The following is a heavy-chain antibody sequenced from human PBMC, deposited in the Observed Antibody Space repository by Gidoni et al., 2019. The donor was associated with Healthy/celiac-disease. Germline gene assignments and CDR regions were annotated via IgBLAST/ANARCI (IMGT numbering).Heavy chain of an antibody. J-gene: IGHJ4*02. CDR1: GFTLDDYT. CDR2: ISCDGGST. Sequence: EVQLVESGGVVVQPGGSLRLSCAACGFTLDDYTMHWVRPAPGKGLELVSLISCDGGSTYYADSVKGRFTISRDNSKNSLYLQMNSLRTEDTALYYCAKEAAALLIEYYFDYWGQGTLVTVSS. D-gene: IGHD6-13*01. CDR3: AKEAAALLIEYYFDY. V-gene: IGHV3-43*01.